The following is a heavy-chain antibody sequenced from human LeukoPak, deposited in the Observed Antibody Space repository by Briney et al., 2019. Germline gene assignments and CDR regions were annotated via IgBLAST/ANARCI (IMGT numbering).Heavy chain of an antibody. CDR1: GGSISSSNW. CDR2: IYHSGST. V-gene: IGHV4-4*02. Sequence: SGTLSLTCAVSGGSISSSNWWSWVRQPPGKGLEWIGEIYHSGSTNYNPSLKSRVTISVDKSKNQFSLKLSSVTAADTAVYYCAREFYDILTGYHDWGQGTLVTVSS. J-gene: IGHJ4*02. CDR3: AREFYDILTGYHD. D-gene: IGHD3-9*01.